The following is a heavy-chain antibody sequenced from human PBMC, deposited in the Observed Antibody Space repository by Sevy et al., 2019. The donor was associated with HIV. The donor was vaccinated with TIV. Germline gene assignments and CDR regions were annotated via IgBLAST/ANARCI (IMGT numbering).Heavy chain of an antibody. V-gene: IGHV3-48*02. CDR2: ISSSRITI. J-gene: IGHJ4*02. Sequence: GGSLRLSCAASGFTFSSYSMNWVRQAPGKGLEWVPYISSSRITIYYADSVKGRLTISREKAKNSLYLQMNSLRDEDTAVYYWARVHPDEHYFDYGGQGTLVTVSS. CDR1: GFTFSSYS. CDR3: ARVHPDEHYFDY.